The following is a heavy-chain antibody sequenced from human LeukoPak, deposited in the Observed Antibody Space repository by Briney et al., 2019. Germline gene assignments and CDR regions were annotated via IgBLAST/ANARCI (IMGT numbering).Heavy chain of an antibody. J-gene: IGHJ5*02. CDR3: ARVPLGEFKGFDP. D-gene: IGHD3-10*01. Sequence: GGSLRLSCAASGFTFSSYWMHWFRQVPGKGLVWVSRINTDGNSTRYADSVKGRFTISRDNAKNTLYLQMNSLRAEDTAVYYCARVPLGEFKGFDPWGQGTLVTVSS. CDR2: INTDGNST. V-gene: IGHV3-74*01. CDR1: GFTFSSYW.